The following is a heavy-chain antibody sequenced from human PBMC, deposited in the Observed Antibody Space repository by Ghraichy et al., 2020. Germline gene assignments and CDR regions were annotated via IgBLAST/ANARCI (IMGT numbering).Heavy chain of an antibody. Sequence: GGSLRLSCAGSGFTFSSYSMDWVRQAPGKGLEWVSFIGTNGSPIYYADSVRGRFTISRDNAKSSVFLQMNSLRDEDTAVYYCARGFLSNSFDYWGRGTVLTVSS. J-gene: IGHJ4*02. CDR2: IGTNGSPI. V-gene: IGHV3-48*02. CDR3: ARGFLSNSFDY. D-gene: IGHD1-1*01. CDR1: GFTFSSYS.